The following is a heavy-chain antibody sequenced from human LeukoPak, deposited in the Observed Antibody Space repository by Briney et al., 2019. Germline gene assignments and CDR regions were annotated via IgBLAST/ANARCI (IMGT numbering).Heavy chain of an antibody. CDR2: INPNSGGT. CDR1: GYTFTGYY. CDR3: ARVSLALPNSWFDP. Sequence: ASVKVSCKASGYTFTGYYMHWVRQAPGQGLEWMGWINPNSGGTNYAQKFQGRVTMTRDTSISTAYMELSRLRSDDTAVYYCARVSLALPNSWFDPWGQGTLVTVSS. V-gene: IGHV1-2*02. D-gene: IGHD1-7*01. J-gene: IGHJ5*02.